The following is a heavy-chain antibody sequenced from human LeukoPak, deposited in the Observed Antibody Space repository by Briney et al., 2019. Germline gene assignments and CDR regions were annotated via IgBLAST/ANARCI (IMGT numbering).Heavy chain of an antibody. V-gene: IGHV3-30*04. CDR1: GFPFSSYA. Sequence: GGSLRLSCAASGFPFSSYAMHWVRQAPGKGLEWVAVISYDGNNKYSADSVKGRFTISRDNSKNTLYLQMNSLRAEDTTIYYCAKDRCSNGIGCYYYYMDVWGKGTTVTISS. J-gene: IGHJ6*03. D-gene: IGHD2-8*01. CDR2: ISYDGNNK. CDR3: AKDRCSNGIGCYYYYMDV.